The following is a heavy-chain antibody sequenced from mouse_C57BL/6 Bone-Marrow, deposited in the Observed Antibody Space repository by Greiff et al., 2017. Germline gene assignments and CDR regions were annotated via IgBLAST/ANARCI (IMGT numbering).Heavy chain of an antibody. V-gene: IGHV7-1*01. J-gene: IGHJ4*01. CDR3: AREAGWYYARDY. Sequence: EVQVVESGGGLVQSGRSLRLSCATSGFTFSDFYMEWVRQAPGKGLEWIAASRNKANDYTTEYSASGKGRFIVSRDTSQSILYLQMNALRAEATASYYCAREAGWYYARDYWGQGTSVAVSS. CDR1: GFTFSDFY. CDR2: SRNKANDYTT.